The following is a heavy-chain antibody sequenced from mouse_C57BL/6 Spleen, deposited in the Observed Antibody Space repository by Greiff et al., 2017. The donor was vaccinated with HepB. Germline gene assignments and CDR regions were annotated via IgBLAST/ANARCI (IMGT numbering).Heavy chain of an antibody. CDR1: GYTFTSYW. J-gene: IGHJ4*01. CDR2: IDPSDSDT. V-gene: IGHV1-52*01. CDR3: ARVYYYGSSPYAMDY. Sequence: QVQLQQPGAELVRPGSSVKLSCKASGYTFTSYWMHWVKQRPIQGLEWIGNIDPSDSDTHYNQKFKDKATLTVDKSSSTAYMQLSSLTSEDSAVYYCARVYYYGSSPYAMDYWGQGTSVTVSS. D-gene: IGHD1-1*01.